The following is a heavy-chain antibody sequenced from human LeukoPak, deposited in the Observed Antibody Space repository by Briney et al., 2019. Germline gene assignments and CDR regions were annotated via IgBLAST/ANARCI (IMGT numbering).Heavy chain of an antibody. Sequence: ASVKVSCKASGYTFTGYYMHWVRQAPGQGLEWMGWINPNSGATNYAQKFQGRVTMTRDTSISTAYMEVSRLRSDDTAVFYCAREGSGYPYWGQGTLVPVSS. J-gene: IGHJ4*02. CDR3: AREGSGYPY. V-gene: IGHV1-2*02. CDR2: INPNSGAT. CDR1: GYTFTGYY. D-gene: IGHD3-22*01.